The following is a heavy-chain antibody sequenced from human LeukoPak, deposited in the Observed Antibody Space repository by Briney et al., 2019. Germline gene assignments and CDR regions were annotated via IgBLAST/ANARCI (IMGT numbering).Heavy chain of an antibody. CDR1: GGSISSYY. CDR2: IYYSGST. J-gene: IGHJ5*02. V-gene: IGHV4-59*01. D-gene: IGHD4-17*01. Sequence: SETLSLTCTVSGGSISSYYWSWIRQPPGQGLEWIGYIYYSGSTNYNPSLKSRVTISVDTSKNEFSLKLSSVTAADTAVYYGAIAHDYGDYGFWFDPWGQGTLVTVSS. CDR3: AIAHDYGDYGFWFDP.